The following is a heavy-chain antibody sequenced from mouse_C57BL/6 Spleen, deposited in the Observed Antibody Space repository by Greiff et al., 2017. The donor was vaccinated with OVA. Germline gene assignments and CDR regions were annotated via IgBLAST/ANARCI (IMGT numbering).Heavy chain of an antibody. D-gene: IGHD1-1*01. Sequence: VQLKESGPGLVKPSQSLSLTCSVTGYSITSGYYWNWIRQFPGNKLEWMGYISYDGSNNYNPSLQNRISITRDTSKHQFFLKLNSATTEDTATYYCAREDLYGSSYGDDWGQGTTLTVSS. CDR1: GYSITSGYY. V-gene: IGHV3-6*01. J-gene: IGHJ2*01. CDR2: ISYDGSN. CDR3: AREDLYGSSYGDD.